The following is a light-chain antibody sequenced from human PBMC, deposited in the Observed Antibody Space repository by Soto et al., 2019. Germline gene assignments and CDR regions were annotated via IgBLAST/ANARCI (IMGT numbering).Light chain of an antibody. J-gene: IGLJ1*01. Sequence: QSALTQPASVSGSPGQSITISCTGTISDVGGYNYVSWYQQHPGKAPKVMIYDVSNRPSGVSNRFSGSKSGNTASLTISGLQAEDEADYYCSSYTTSNTRQIVFGTGTKVTVL. CDR2: DVS. CDR3: SSYTTSNTRQIV. CDR1: ISDVGGYNY. V-gene: IGLV2-14*01.